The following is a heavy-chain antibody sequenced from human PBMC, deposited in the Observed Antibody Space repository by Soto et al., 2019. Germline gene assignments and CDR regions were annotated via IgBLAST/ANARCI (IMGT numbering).Heavy chain of an antibody. D-gene: IGHD2-15*01. CDR3: AREEVGYCSGGRCYYYVMDV. J-gene: IGHJ6*02. V-gene: IGHV4-4*07. CDR2: IYTSVNT. CDR1: GGSISSYY. Sequence: SETLSLTCTVSGGSISSYYWSWIRQPAGKGLEWIGRIYTSVNTNYNPSLKSRVTMSVDTSKNQFSLKLSSVTAADTAAYYCAREEVGYCSGGRCYYYVMDVWGQGTTVTVSS.